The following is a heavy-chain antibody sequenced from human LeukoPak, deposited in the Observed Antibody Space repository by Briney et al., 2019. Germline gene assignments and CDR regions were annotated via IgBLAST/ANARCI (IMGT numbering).Heavy chain of an antibody. Sequence: SETLSLTCTVSDGSVSSGSYYWSWIRQPPGKGLEWIGYIYYSGSTNYNPSLKSRVTISVDTSKNQFSLKLSSVTAADTAVYYCARDTVSSSWYYGSYVDGMDVWGQGTTVTVSS. J-gene: IGHJ6*02. V-gene: IGHV4-61*01. D-gene: IGHD6-13*01. CDR1: DGSVSSGSYY. CDR2: IYYSGST. CDR3: ARDTVSSSWYYGSYVDGMDV.